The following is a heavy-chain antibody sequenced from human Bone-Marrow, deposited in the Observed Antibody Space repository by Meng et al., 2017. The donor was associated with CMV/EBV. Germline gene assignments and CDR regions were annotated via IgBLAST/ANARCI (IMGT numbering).Heavy chain of an antibody. J-gene: IGHJ4*02. V-gene: IGHV4-31*03. Sequence: SETLSLTCTVSGGSISSGGYYWSWIRQHPGKGLGWIGYIYYSGSTYYNPSLKSRVTISVDTSKNQFSLKLSSVTAADTAVYYCARYCSSTSCYTRRGSFDYWGQGTLVTVSS. CDR3: ARYCSSTSCYTRRGSFDY. D-gene: IGHD2-2*02. CDR1: GGSISSGGYY. CDR2: IYYSGST.